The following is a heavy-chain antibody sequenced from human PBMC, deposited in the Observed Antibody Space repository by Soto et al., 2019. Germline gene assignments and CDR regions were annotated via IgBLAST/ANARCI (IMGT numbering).Heavy chain of an antibody. CDR3: ARNKWFGELSPDPKGYYYYYGMDV. D-gene: IGHD3-10*01. Sequence: SVKVSCKASGGTFSSYAISWVRQAPGQGLEWMGGIIPIFGTANYAQKFQGRVTITADESTSTAYMELSSLRSEDTAVYYCARNKWFGELSPDPKGYYYYYGMDVWGQGTTVTV. CDR2: IIPIFGTA. V-gene: IGHV1-69*13. CDR1: GGTFSSYA. J-gene: IGHJ6*02.